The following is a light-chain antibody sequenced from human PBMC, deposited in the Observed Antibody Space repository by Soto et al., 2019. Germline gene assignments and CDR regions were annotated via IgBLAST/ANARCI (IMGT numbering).Light chain of an antibody. Sequence: QSRPAEPPSAYGCTAQRATIPYSESSSNIGSNYVYWYQQLPGTAPKLLIYRNNQRPSGVPDRFSGSKSGTSASLAISGLRSEDEADYYCAAWDAKRVSGTGSAVTVL. CDR1: SSNIGSNY. CDR3: AAWDAKRV. V-gene: IGLV1-47*01. J-gene: IGLJ1*01. CDR2: RNN.